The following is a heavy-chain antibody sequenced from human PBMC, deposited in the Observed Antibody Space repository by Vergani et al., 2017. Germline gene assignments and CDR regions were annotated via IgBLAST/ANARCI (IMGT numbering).Heavy chain of an antibody. Sequence: QVQVVQSGAEVKKSGASVKFSCKTSGYTFSKYYMHWVRQAPGQGLEWMGIINPSGGHTNYAQKFQGRVTMTRDTSTSTVYMELSSLRSEDTAIYYCARGDYGILTGYRYWGQGTLVTVSA. CDR1: GYTFSKYY. D-gene: IGHD3-9*01. CDR2: INPSGGHT. V-gene: IGHV1-46*03. J-gene: IGHJ4*02. CDR3: ARGDYGILTGYRY.